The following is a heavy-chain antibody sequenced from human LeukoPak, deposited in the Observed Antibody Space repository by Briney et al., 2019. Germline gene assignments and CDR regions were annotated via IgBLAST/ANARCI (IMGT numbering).Heavy chain of an antibody. CDR3: ARGAQLWFQVGAKSEGYYYYYYYMDV. D-gene: IGHD5-18*01. J-gene: IGHJ6*03. CDR1: GFIFSDYY. CDR2: ISSTSSVK. V-gene: IGHV3-11*01. Sequence: KSGGSLRLSCAASGFIFSDYYMGWIRQAPGKGLEWISYISSTSSVKYYADSVKGRFTISRDNAKNSVYLQVNNLRAEDTAVYYCARGAQLWFQVGAKSEGYYYYYYYMDVWGKGTTVTISS.